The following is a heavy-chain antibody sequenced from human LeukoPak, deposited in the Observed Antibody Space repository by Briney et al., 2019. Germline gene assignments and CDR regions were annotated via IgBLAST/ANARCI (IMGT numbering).Heavy chain of an antibody. D-gene: IGHD2-21*01. CDR1: GYSISSCYY. J-gene: IGHJ4*02. CDR3: ARLIGASAFDY. CDR2: ISHSGGT. V-gene: IGHV4-38-2*01. Sequence: SSETLSLTCAVSGYSISSCYYWSWIRQPPGKGLEWIGEISHSGGTNYNPSLKSRVTISEDTSKKQFSLKLGSVTAADTAVYYCARLIGASAFDYWGQGTLVTVSS.